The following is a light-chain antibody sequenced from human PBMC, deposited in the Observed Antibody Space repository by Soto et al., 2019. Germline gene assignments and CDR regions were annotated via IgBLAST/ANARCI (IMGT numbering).Light chain of an antibody. Sequence: QSVLTQPPSVSGAPGQRVTISCTGSSSNIGARDDVHWYQQLPGTAPKLLIYDNSNRPSGVPDRFSGSKSGTSASLAITGLQAEDEADYYCQSYDSSMSGAWVFGGGTKLTVL. J-gene: IGLJ3*02. CDR2: DNS. V-gene: IGLV1-40*01. CDR1: SSNIGARDD. CDR3: QSYDSSMSGAWV.